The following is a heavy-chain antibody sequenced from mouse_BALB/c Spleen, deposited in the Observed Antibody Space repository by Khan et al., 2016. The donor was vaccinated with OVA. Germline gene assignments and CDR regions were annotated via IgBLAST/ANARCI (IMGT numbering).Heavy chain of an antibody. J-gene: IGHJ3*01. CDR2: INPSNGYT. Sequence: QVQLKQSGAELARPGASVKMSCKASGYTFTSYTIHWIKKRPGQGLEWIGYINPSNGYTNYNQKFKDKATLTTDKSSTTAYLQLSSLTSDDSAVYNSGRDGAYHRNDGWFAYWGQGTLVTGSA. V-gene: IGHV1-4*01. CDR3: GRDGAYHRNDGWFAY. D-gene: IGHD2-14*01. CDR1: GYTFTSYT.